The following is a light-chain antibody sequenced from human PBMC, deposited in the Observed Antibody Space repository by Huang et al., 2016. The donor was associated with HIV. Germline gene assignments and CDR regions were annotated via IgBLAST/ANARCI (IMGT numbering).Light chain of an antibody. CDR2: AAS. Sequence: DIQMTQSPSSLSASVGDSVTIACRASQDIRNSLAWYQQKPGKAPKLQLYAASRLEGGVPSRVSGGGSGTYYTLTISGLQPADFATYYCQQYYTPPLTFGGGTKVEIK. CDR1: QDIRNS. V-gene: IGKV1-NL1*01. J-gene: IGKJ4*01. CDR3: QQYYTPPLT.